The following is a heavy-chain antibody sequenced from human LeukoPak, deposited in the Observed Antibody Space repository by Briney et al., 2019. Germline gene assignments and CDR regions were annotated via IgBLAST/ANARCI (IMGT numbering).Heavy chain of an antibody. CDR2: ISSSGSTI. J-gene: IGHJ4*02. V-gene: IGHV3-48*03. CDR3: ARDLNGGSSPLDY. Sequence: GGSLRLSCAASGFTFSSYEMNWVHQAPGKGLEWVSYISSSGSTIYDADSVKGRFTISRDNAKNSLYLQMNSLRAEDTAVYYCARDLNGGSSPLDYWGQGTLVTVSS. CDR1: GFTFSSYE. D-gene: IGHD6-6*01.